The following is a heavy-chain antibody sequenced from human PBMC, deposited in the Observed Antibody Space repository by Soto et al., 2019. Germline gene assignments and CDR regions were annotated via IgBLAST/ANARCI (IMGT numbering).Heavy chain of an antibody. D-gene: IGHD6-19*01. CDR1: GGSISSYY. CDR2: IYTSGST. CDR3: AREYSSGWYNWFDP. Sequence: ETLSLTCTVSGGSISSYYWSWIRQPAGKGLEWIGRIYTSGSTNYNPSLKSRVTMSVDTSKNQFSLKLSSVTAADTAVYYCAREYSSGWYNWFDPWGQGTLVTVSS. V-gene: IGHV4-4*07. J-gene: IGHJ5*02.